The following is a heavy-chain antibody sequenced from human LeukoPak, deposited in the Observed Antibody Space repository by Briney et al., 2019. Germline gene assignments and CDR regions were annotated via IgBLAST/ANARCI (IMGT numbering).Heavy chain of an antibody. V-gene: IGHV3-30-3*01. J-gene: IGHJ4*02. Sequence: PGGSLRLSCAASGSTSSDYAMHWVRQAPGKGLEWVAVISYDGSNECYADSVKGRFTTSRDNSNNTLYLQMNSLRGEDTAVYYCARGAPRNYDFWSGPFDYWGQGSLVTVSS. CDR2: ISYDGSNE. D-gene: IGHD3-3*01. CDR1: GSTSSDYA. CDR3: ARGAPRNYDFWSGPFDY.